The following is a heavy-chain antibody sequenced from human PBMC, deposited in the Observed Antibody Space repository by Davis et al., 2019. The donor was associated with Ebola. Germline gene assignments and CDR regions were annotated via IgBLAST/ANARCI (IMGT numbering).Heavy chain of an antibody. J-gene: IGHJ4*02. CDR3: GGAWD. Sequence: GESLKISCAASGFSFSSFAMHWVRQAPGKGLQWVALLAYDGSNTYYSDSVEGRFTISRDNSRNTLYLQMNSLRADDTAVYYCGGAWDWGQGTLVTVSS. D-gene: IGHD1-26*01. CDR2: LAYDGSNT. CDR1: GFSFSSFA. V-gene: IGHV3-33*05.